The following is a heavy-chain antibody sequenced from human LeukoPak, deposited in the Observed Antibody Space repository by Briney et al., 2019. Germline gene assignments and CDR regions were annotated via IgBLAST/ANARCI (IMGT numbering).Heavy chain of an antibody. V-gene: IGHV4-59*12. Sequence: SETLSLTCTVSGGSITNYYWSWIRQPPGKGLEWIAYIHYSGSANYNPSLKSRVTISVDTSKNQFSLKLSSVTAADTAVYYCARYGRGLLWFGELSPTYNWFDPWGQGTLVTVSS. CDR1: GGSITNYY. CDR2: IHYSGSA. CDR3: ARYGRGLLWFGELSPTYNWFDP. D-gene: IGHD3-10*01. J-gene: IGHJ5*02.